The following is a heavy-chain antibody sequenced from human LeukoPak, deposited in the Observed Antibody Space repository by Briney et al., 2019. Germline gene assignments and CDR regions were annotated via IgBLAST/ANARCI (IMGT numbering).Heavy chain of an antibody. CDR3: ASHLGLRTFDY. CDR1: GYCFTSYW. V-gene: IGHV5-51*01. Sequence: GESLKISCKGSGYCFTSYWIGWVRQMPGKGLEWMGTIYPDDSDTRYSPSFQGQVTISADRSITTAYLQWSSLNASDTARYYCASHLGLRTFDYWGQGTLVTVSS. D-gene: IGHD3-16*01. J-gene: IGHJ4*02. CDR2: IYPDDSDT.